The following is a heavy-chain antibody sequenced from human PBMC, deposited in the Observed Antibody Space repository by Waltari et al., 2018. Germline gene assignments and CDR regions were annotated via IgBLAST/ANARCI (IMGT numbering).Heavy chain of an antibody. CDR2: IETKADGGAT. J-gene: IGHJ4*02. Sequence: EVQLVESGGGLGQPGGGFSVSCAAPGFTFSKGCLSWVRQAPGKGLEWVGRIETKADGGATNYAAPVKGRFTISRDDSKNTLYLQLSRLTSEDTAVYYCATSNHDGSGISFDYWGQGTLVTVSS. CDR1: GFTFSKGC. CDR3: ATSNHDGSGISFDY. V-gene: IGHV3-15*04. D-gene: IGHD3-10*01.